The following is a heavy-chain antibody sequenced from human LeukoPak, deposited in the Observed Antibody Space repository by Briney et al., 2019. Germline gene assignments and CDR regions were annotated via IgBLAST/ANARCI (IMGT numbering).Heavy chain of an antibody. J-gene: IGHJ2*01. CDR1: GGSISSSSYY. CDR3: ARRSGSYPPRYFDL. CDR2: IYYSGST. V-gene: IGHV4-39*01. Sequence: PSETLSLTCTVSGGSISSSSYYWGRIRQPPGKGLEWIGGIYYSGSTYYNPSLKIRVTISVDTSKNQFSLKLSSVTAADTAVYYCARRSGSYPPRYFDLWGRGTLVTVSS. D-gene: IGHD1-26*01.